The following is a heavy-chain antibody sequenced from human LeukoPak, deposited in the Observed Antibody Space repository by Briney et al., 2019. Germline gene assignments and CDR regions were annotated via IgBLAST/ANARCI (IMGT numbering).Heavy chain of an antibody. D-gene: IGHD3-16*02. V-gene: IGHV4-59*08. CDR1: GGSIGTYY. Sequence: SETLSLTCTVSGGSIGTYYWSWIRQSPGKGLEWIGYIYVTGTRYNPYLQSRVPISVDRSRNQFFLKMSSVTAADTAVYYCARHIGGGIEDMDVWGKGTKVIVSS. CDR2: IYVTGT. J-gene: IGHJ6*03. CDR3: ARHIGGGIEDMDV.